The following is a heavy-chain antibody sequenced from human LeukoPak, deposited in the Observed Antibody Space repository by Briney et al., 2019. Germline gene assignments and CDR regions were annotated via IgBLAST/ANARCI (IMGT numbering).Heavy chain of an antibody. J-gene: IGHJ5*02. CDR2: INHSGST. CDR1: GGSFSGYY. V-gene: IGHV4-34*01. D-gene: IGHD3-22*01. CDR3: ARVVVVIRSINWFDP. Sequence: SETLSLTCAVYGGSFSGYYWSWIRQPPGKGLEWIGEINHSGSTNYNPSLKGRVTISVDTSKNQFSLKLSSVTAADTAVYYCARVVVVIRSINWFDPWGQGTLVTVSS.